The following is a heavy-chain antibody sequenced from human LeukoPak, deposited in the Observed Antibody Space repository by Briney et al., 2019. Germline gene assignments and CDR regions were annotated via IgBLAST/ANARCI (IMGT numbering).Heavy chain of an antibody. J-gene: IGHJ6*03. CDR1: GFTFSSYE. D-gene: IGHD5-12*01. CDR2: ISSGGGTI. CDR3: AREACGGGYDRDYYYYYMDV. V-gene: IGHV3-48*03. Sequence: PEGSLRLSCAASGFTFSSYEMNWVRQAPGKGLEWVSYISSGGGTIYYADSVKGRFTISRDNAKNSLYLQMNSLRAADTAVYYCAREACGGGYDRDYYYYYMDVWGKGTTVTVSS.